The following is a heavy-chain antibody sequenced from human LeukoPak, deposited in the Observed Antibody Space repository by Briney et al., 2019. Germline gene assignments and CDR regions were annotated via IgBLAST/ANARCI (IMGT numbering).Heavy chain of an antibody. Sequence: SQTLSLTCTVSGGSISSGDYYWSWIRQPPGKGLEWIGYIYYSGSTNYNPSLKSRVTISVETSKNQFSLKLSSVTAADTAVYYCARYANSPYYYYAMDVWGQGTTVTVSS. CDR2: IYYSGST. J-gene: IGHJ6*02. D-gene: IGHD4/OR15-4a*01. V-gene: IGHV4-30-4*01. CDR1: GGSISSGDYY. CDR3: ARYANSPYYYYAMDV.